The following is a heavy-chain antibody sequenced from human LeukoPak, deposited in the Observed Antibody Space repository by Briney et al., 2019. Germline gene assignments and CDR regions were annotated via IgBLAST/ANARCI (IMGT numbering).Heavy chain of an antibody. CDR2: IYSGGST. D-gene: IGHD3-9*01. V-gene: IGHV3-53*01. Sequence: GGALRLSCAAPGFTVSSNYMSWARQAPGEGLEWVSVIYSGGSTYYADSVKGRFTISRDNSKNTLYLQMNSLRAEDTAVYYCAQAKGDLLTGYSLYYFDYWGQGTLVTVSS. J-gene: IGHJ4*02. CDR1: GFTVSSNY. CDR3: AQAKGDLLTGYSLYYFDY.